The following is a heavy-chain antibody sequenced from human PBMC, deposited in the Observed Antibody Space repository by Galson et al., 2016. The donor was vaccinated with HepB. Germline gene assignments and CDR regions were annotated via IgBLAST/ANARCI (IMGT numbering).Heavy chain of an antibody. Sequence: SLRLSCAVSGFTFSNYGMHWVRQAPGKGLEWVAVISHDGREKYYADSVKGRFTISRDNAKNTLDLQMNSLRAEDTTVYYCAKAGDDSSWSLDYWGQGTLVTVSP. CDR1: GFTFSNYG. D-gene: IGHD6-13*01. V-gene: IGHV3-30*18. CDR2: ISHDGREK. CDR3: AKAGDDSSWSLDY. J-gene: IGHJ4*02.